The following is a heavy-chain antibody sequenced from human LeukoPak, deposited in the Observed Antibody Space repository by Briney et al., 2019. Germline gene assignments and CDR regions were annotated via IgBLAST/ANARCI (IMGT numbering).Heavy chain of an antibody. V-gene: IGHV4-59*11. CDR2: VSFSGDT. Sequence: SETLSLTCTVSGGSISSHYWSWIRQPPGKGLEWIGFVSFSGDTAYNPSLKSRVTISVDTSRKQFSLNLTSVAAADTAVYYCARDSGKRFCSDEGCSPNYFDPWGQGTLVSVSS. J-gene: IGHJ5*02. CDR3: ARDSGKRFCSDEGCSPNYFDP. D-gene: IGHD2-15*01. CDR1: GGSISSHY.